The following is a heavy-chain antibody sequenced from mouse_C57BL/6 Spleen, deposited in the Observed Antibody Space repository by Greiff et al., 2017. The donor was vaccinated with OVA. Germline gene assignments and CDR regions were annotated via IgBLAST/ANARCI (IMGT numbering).Heavy chain of an antibody. CDR2: IDPETGGT. V-gene: IGHV1-15*01. J-gene: IGHJ4*01. CDR1: GYTFTDYE. Sequence: VQVVESGAELVRPGASVTLSCKASGYTFTDYEMHWVKQTPVHGLEWIGAIDPETGGTAYNQKFKGKAILTADKSSSTAYMELRSLTSEDSAVYYCTREGGLRRRTGAMDYWGQGTSVTVSS. CDR3: TREGGLRRRTGAMDY. D-gene: IGHD2-4*01.